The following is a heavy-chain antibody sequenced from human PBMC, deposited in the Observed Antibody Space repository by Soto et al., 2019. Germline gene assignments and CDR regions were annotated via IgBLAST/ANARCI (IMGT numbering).Heavy chain of an antibody. J-gene: IGHJ4*02. V-gene: IGHV3-49*03. CDR1: GFTFGDYA. CDR3: TRVSGWYWVLSSDY. D-gene: IGHD6-19*01. CDR2: IRSKAYGGTT. Sequence: GGSLRLSCTASGFTFGDYAMSWFRQAPGKGLEWVGFIRSKAYGGTTEYAASVKGRFTISRDDSKSIAYLQMNSLKTEDTAVYYCTRVSGWYWVLSSDYWGQGTLVTVSS.